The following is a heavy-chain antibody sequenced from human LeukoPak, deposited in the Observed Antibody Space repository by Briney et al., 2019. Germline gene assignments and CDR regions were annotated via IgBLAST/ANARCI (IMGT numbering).Heavy chain of an antibody. CDR3: ARDELRYCSSTSCSKLNWFDP. V-gene: IGHV1-2*02. CDR2: INPNSGGT. J-gene: IGHJ5*02. D-gene: IGHD2-2*01. Sequence: GASVKVSCKASGYTFTGYYMHWVRQAPGQGLEWMGWINPNSGGTNYAQKFQGRVTMTRDTSISTAYMELSRLRSDDTAVYYCARDELRYCSSTSCSKLNWFDPWGQGTLVTVSS. CDR1: GYTFTGYY.